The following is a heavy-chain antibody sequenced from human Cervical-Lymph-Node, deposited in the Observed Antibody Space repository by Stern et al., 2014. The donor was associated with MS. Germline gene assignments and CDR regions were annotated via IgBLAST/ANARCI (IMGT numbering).Heavy chain of an antibody. Sequence: QVQLVESGAEVKKPGASVKVSCKASGYTFSNFDINWVRQATGQGLEWMGRIDPNSDTTRFAQKFQGRVTMTRDTSISTAYMELSSLRSDDTAVYARGREVYMVTSAFDSWGQGTLVTVSS. CDR2: IDPNSDTT. J-gene: IGHJ4*02. V-gene: IGHV1-8*01. D-gene: IGHD2-21*02. CDR3: GREVYMVTSAFDS. CDR1: GYTFSNFD.